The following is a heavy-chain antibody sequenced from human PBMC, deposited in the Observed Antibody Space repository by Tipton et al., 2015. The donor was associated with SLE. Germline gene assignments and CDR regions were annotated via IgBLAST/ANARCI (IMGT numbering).Heavy chain of an antibody. CDR2: IWYDGSNK. V-gene: IGHV3-33*08. Sequence: SLRLSCAASGFTFSSYGMHWVRQAPGKGLEWVAVIWYDGSNKYYTDSVKGRFAISRDNSKNTLSLQMNRLRPEDTAVYFCASTYDFWSGYGTWGQGTLVTVSS. J-gene: IGHJ5*02. D-gene: IGHD3-3*01. CDR1: GFTFSSYG. CDR3: ASTYDFWSGYGT.